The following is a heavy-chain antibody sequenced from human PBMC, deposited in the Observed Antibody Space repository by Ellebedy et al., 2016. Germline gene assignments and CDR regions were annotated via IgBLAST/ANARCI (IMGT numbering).Heavy chain of an antibody. CDR1: GGSVSGGVYY. D-gene: IGHD3-22*01. Sequence: SETLSLTCTVSGGSVSGGVYYWSWIRQHPGKGLEWIGYIYYSGSTYYNPSLKSRVTISVDTSKNQFSLKLSSVTAADTAVYYCARGDDSSGINWYFDLWGRGTLVTVSS. J-gene: IGHJ2*01. CDR2: IYYSGST. V-gene: IGHV4-31*03. CDR3: ARGDDSSGINWYFDL.